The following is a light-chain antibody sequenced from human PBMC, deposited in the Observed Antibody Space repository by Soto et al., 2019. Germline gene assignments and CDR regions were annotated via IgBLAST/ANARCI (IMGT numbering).Light chain of an antibody. V-gene: IGKV1-27*01. Sequence: DIQMTQSPSSLSASVGDRVTITCRASQGISNYLAWYQQKPGKVPKLLIYAASTLQSGVPSRFSGSGSGTDFTITISSLQPEDVATYYCQKYNSAPSTFGPGTKVDIK. CDR1: QGISNY. J-gene: IGKJ3*01. CDR2: AAS. CDR3: QKYNSAPST.